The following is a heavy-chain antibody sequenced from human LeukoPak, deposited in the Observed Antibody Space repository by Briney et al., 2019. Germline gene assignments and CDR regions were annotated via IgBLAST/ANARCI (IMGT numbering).Heavy chain of an antibody. D-gene: IGHD3-10*01. CDR2: IYYSWDT. J-gene: IGHJ4*02. Sequence: SETLSLTCTVSGGSISSTSYYWGWIRQPPGKGLEWIGSIYYSWDTYYNPSLKSRVTISVDTSKNQFSLKLSSVTAADTAVYYCARERRYYGSGSYVDYWGQGTLVTVSS. CDR3: ARERRYYGSGSYVDY. CDR1: GGSISSTSYY. V-gene: IGHV4-39*02.